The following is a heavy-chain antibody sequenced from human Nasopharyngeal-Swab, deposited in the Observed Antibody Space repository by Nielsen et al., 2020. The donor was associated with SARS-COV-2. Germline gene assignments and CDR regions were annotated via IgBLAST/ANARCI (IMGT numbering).Heavy chain of an antibody. CDR3: AGPSRGYYFDY. J-gene: IGHJ4*02. CDR2: ISAYNGNA. D-gene: IGHD3-10*01. V-gene: IGHV1-18*01. CDR1: GYTFTSYG. Sequence: ASVTVSCQASGYTFTSYGISWVRQAPGQGLEWMGWISAYNGNANYAQKLQGRVTMTTDTSTSTAYMELRSLRSDDTAVYYCAGPSRGYYFDYWGQGTLVTVSS.